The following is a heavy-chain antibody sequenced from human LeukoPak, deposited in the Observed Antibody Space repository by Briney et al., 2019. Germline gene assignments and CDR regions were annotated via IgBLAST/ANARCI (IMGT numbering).Heavy chain of an antibody. V-gene: IGHV4-39*01. CDR3: ARHLYLGSGGSCLLCDSFDR. CDR2: IYYSGST. Sequence: PSETLSLTCTVSGGSISSSSYYWGWIRQPPGKGLEWIGSIYYSGSTYYNPSLKSPFTLSVDTTKKQFSLKLSSVTAAYTAVYYCARHLYLGSGGSCLLCDSFDRWGQGTLVTVSS. J-gene: IGHJ5*02. CDR1: GGSISSSSYY. D-gene: IGHD2-15*01.